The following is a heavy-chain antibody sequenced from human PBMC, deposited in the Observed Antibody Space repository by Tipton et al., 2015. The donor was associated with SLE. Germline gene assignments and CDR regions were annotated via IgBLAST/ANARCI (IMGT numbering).Heavy chain of an antibody. Sequence: GSLRLSCAASGFTFSSCAMSWVRQAPGKGLEWISSISGSGDTTYYADSVKGRFTISRDNAKKSLYLQMNSLRSEDTALYYCAKDGGSGTYFHYYYYMDVWGRGTTVTVSS. CDR1: GFTFSSCA. CDR2: ISGSGDTT. D-gene: IGHD1-26*01. J-gene: IGHJ6*03. V-gene: IGHV3-23*01. CDR3: AKDGGSGTYFHYYYYMDV.